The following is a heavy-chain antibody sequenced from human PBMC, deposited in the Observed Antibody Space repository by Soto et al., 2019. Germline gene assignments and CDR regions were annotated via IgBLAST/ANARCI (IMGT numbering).Heavy chain of an antibody. CDR1: GGSISSSNW. Sequence: SETLSLTCAVSGGSISSSNWWSWVRQPPGKGLEWIGEIYHSGSTNYNPSLKSRVTISVDKSKNQFSLKLSSVTAADTAVYYCARDSDDYGGNSSLDYWGQGTLVTVSS. V-gene: IGHV4-4*02. CDR2: IYHSGST. D-gene: IGHD4-17*01. J-gene: IGHJ4*02. CDR3: ARDSDDYGGNSSLDY.